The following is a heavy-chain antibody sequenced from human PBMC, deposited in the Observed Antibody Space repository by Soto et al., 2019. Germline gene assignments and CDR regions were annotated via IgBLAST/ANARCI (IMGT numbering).Heavy chain of an antibody. Sequence: EVQLVESGGGLVKPGGSQRLSCAASGFTFSSYSMNWVRQAPGKGLEWVSSISSSSSYIYYADSVKGRFTISRDNAKNSLYLQMNSLRAEDTAVYYCARVSGAGDFDYWGQGTLVTVSS. CDR1: GFTFSSYS. D-gene: IGHD6-19*01. J-gene: IGHJ4*02. CDR2: ISSSSSYI. CDR3: ARVSGAGDFDY. V-gene: IGHV3-21*01.